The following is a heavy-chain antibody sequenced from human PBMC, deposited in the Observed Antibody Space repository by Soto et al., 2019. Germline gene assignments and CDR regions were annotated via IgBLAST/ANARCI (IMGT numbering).Heavy chain of an antibody. CDR3: AVNDFWSGEVYYYYMDV. CDR1: GFTFSSYS. V-gene: IGHV3-21*01. CDR2: ISSSSSYI. J-gene: IGHJ6*03. Sequence: PEGSLRLSCAASGFTFSSYSMNWVRQAPGKGLEWVSSISSSSSYIYYADSVKGRFTISRDNAKNSLYLQMNSLRAEDTAVYYCAVNDFWSGEVYYYYMDVWGKGTTVTVSS. D-gene: IGHD3-3*01.